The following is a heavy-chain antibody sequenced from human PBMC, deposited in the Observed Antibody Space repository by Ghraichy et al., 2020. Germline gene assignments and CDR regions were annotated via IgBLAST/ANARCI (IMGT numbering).Heavy chain of an antibody. J-gene: IGHJ6*02. CDR3: AREQVEYCSSTSCYQGGPDYYYYGMDV. V-gene: IGHV3-74*01. D-gene: IGHD2-2*01. Sequence: GGSLRLSCAASGFTFSSYWMHWVRQAPGKGLVWVSRINSDGSSTSYADSVKGRFTISRDNAKNTLYLQMNSLRAEDTAVYYCAREQVEYCSSTSCYQGGPDYYYYGMDVWGQGTTVTVSS. CDR2: INSDGSST. CDR1: GFTFSSYW.